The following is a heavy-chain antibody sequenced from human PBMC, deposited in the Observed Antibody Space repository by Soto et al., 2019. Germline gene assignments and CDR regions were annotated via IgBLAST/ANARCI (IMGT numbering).Heavy chain of an antibody. CDR1: GFTFSDYA. Sequence: VQLVESGGGVVQPGRSLRLSCAASGFTFSDYAMHWVRHAPGKGLEWVAVVSHDGRNTHYADSVKGRFTISRDSSKNTVSVEMTSLRAEDTAVYYCAKGGRQWLVTSDFNYWGQGALVTVSS. CDR2: VSHDGRNT. V-gene: IGHV3-30*18. CDR3: AKGGRQWLVTSDFNY. J-gene: IGHJ4*02. D-gene: IGHD6-19*01.